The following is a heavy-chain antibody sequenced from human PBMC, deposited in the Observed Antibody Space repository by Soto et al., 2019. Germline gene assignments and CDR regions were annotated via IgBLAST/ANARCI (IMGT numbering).Heavy chain of an antibody. CDR3: AKGGLTGNTPLDV. J-gene: IGHJ6*02. V-gene: IGHV3-43D*04. CDR2: ISWDGGST. D-gene: IGHD1-7*01. CDR1: GFTFDDYA. Sequence: GGSLRLSCAASGFTFDDYAMHLVRQAPGKGLEWVSLISWDGGSTYYADSVKGRFTISRDNSKNSLYLQMNSLRAEDTALYYCAKGGLTGNTPLDVWGQGTTVTVSS.